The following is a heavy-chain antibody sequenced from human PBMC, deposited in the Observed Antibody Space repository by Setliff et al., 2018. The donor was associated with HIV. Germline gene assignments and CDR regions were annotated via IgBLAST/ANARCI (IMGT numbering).Heavy chain of an antibody. D-gene: IGHD5-18*01. Sequence: SETLSLTCTVSGGSINTYYWSWIRQPPGKGLEWIGNMCHGGNNNYYNPSLKSRVTISVDTSKNQFFLKVTSVTAADTAVYYCARDQKGYSYGYFDSWGQGTLVTVSS. CDR2: MCHGGNNN. J-gene: IGHJ4*02. V-gene: IGHV4-59*12. CDR1: GGSINTYY. CDR3: ARDQKGYSYGYFDS.